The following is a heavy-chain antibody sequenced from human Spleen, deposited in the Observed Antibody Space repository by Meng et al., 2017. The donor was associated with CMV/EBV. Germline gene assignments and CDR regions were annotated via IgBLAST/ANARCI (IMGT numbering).Heavy chain of an antibody. CDR1: GGSISRGSYF. D-gene: IGHD6-6*01. CDR2: IFYSGST. V-gene: IGHV4-39*01. CDR3: ARHVNLVRVQLADFDY. J-gene: IGHJ4*02. Sequence: SETLSLTCTVSGGSISRGSYFWGWIRLPPGKGLEWIGSIFYSGSTYYNPSLKSRVTISVDTSKNHFSLNLSSVTAADTAVYYCARHVNLVRVQLADFDYWGQGTLVTVSS.